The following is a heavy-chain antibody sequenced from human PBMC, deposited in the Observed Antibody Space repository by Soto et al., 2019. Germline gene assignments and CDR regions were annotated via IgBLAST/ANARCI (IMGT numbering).Heavy chain of an antibody. J-gene: IGHJ4*02. CDR1: GFTFSSYW. CDR3: ARDLWAYCGGDCYSPFDY. V-gene: IGHV3-74*01. CDR2: INSDGSST. Sequence: GGSLRLSCAASGFTFSSYWMHWVRQAPGKGLVWVSRINSDGSSTSYADSVKGRFTISRDNAKNTLYLQMNSLRAEDTAVYYCARDLWAYCGGDCYSPFDYWGQGTLVTVSS. D-gene: IGHD2-21*02.